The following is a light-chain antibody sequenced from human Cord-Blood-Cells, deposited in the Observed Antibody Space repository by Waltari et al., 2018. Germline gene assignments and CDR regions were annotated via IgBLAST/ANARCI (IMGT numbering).Light chain of an antibody. CDR1: SSDVGSYNL. V-gene: IGLV2-23*01. CDR3: CSYYGSSTTVV. Sequence: QSALTQPASVSGSPGQSITISCTGTSSDVGSYNLVSWYQQHPGKAPKLMIYEGSKQRPGVATRRFGGYTCSTAALMTSAVHADDEADDYCCSYYGSSTTVVFGGGTKLTVL. CDR2: EGS. J-gene: IGLJ3*02.